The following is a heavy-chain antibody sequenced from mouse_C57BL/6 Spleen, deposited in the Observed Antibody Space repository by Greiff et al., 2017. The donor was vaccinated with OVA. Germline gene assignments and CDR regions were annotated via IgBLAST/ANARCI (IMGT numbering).Heavy chain of an antibody. CDR3: ARDDGYFYYFDY. CDR2: IDPEDGET. D-gene: IGHD2-3*01. J-gene: IGHJ2*01. CDR1: GFNIKDYY. V-gene: IGHV14-2*01. Sequence: EVQLQQSGAELVKPGASVKLSCTASGFNIKDYYMHWVKQRTEQGLEWIGRIDPEDGETKYAQKFQGKATITADPSSNTAYLQLSSLTAEDTAVYYCARDDGYFYYFDYWGQGTTLTVSS.